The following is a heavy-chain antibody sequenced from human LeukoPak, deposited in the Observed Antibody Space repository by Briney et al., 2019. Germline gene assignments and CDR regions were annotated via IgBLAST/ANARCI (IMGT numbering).Heavy chain of an antibody. D-gene: IGHD3-10*01. CDR2: ISSSSSYI. CDR1: GFTFSSYS. V-gene: IGHV3-21*01. CDR3: ARDIWFGEYEIDY. J-gene: IGHJ4*02. Sequence: PGGSLRLSCAASGFTFSSYSMNWVRQAPGKGLEWVSSISSSSSYIYYADSVKGRFTISRDNAKNSLYLQMNSLRAEDTAVYYCARDIWFGEYEIDYWGQGTLVTVSS.